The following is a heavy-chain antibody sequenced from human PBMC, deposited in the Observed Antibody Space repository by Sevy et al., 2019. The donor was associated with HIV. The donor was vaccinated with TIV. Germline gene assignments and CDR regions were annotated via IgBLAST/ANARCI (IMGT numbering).Heavy chain of an antibody. Sequence: GGSLRLSCAASGFTFSKYSMSWVRQPPGKGLEWVSTLSFGCGEINYADSVKGRLTISRDNSKSSVYLQMNNLRPEDTAEYYSAREGCTKPHDYWRQGTLVTVSS. CDR1: GFTFSKYS. J-gene: IGHJ4*02. V-gene: IGHV3-23*01. CDR3: AREGCTKPHDY. CDR2: LSFGCGEI. D-gene: IGHD2-8*01.